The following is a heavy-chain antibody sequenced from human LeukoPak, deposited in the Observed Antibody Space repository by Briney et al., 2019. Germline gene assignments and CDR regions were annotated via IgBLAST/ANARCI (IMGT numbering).Heavy chain of an antibody. J-gene: IGHJ6*02. CDR1: GFTFRGYE. CDR2: ISSTRSYI. V-gene: IGHV3-21*01. D-gene: IGHD6-13*01. Sequence: GGSLRLSCAASGFTFRGYEMNWVRQAPGKGLEWVSSISSTRSYIYYADSVKGRFTISRDNAKNSLYLQMNSLRAEDTAVYYCARDRAAAYGMDVWGQGTTVTVSS. CDR3: ARDRAAAYGMDV.